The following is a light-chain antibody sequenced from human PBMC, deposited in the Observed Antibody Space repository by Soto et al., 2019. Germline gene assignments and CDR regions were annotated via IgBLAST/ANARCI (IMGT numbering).Light chain of an antibody. J-gene: IGKJ1*01. CDR2: DAS. CDR1: ESISTW. V-gene: IGKV1-5*01. CDR3: QQYTGT. Sequence: DILMTQSPSTLSASVGDRVTITCRASESISTWLAWYQQKPGRAPKLLIYDASNLESGVPSRFSGSSSGTEFILTIDSVQPDDFATYYCQQYTGTFGQGTRVDIK.